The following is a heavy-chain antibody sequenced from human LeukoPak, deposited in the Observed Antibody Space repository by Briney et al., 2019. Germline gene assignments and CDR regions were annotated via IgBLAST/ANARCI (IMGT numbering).Heavy chain of an antibody. J-gene: IGHJ4*02. CDR3: ARDGYNYYDSTKGFDY. D-gene: IGHD3-22*01. V-gene: IGHV3-30*04. Sequence: GGSLRLSCAASGFTFSSFAMHWVRQAPGKGLEWVAVISYDGSNKYYADSVKGRFTISRDNSKNTLYLQMNSLRDEDTAVYYCARDGYNYYDSTKGFDYWGQGTLVPVSS. CDR2: ISYDGSNK. CDR1: GFTFSSFA.